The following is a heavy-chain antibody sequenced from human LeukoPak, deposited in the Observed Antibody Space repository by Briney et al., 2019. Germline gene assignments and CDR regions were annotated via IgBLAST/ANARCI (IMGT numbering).Heavy chain of an antibody. Sequence: GGSLRLSCAASAFTFRTYAMNWVRQAPGQGLEWVSAISGSGGSAYYADSVKGRFTISRDNSKNTLFLQMNSLRAEDTAVYYCAEDRGNYYDSSGYYALDYWGQGTLVTVSS. J-gene: IGHJ4*02. CDR3: AEDRGNYYDSSGYYALDY. CDR1: AFTFRTYA. D-gene: IGHD3-22*01. V-gene: IGHV3-23*01. CDR2: ISGSGGSA.